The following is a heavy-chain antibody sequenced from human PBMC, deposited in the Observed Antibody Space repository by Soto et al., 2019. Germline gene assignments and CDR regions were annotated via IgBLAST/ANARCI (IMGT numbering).Heavy chain of an antibody. D-gene: IGHD6-13*01. CDR3: ARVSSSWSYYFDY. J-gene: IGHJ4*02. V-gene: IGHV4-31*03. CDR1: GGSISSGGYY. CDR2: IYYSGST. Sequence: PSETLSLTCTVSGGSISSGGYYWSWIRQHPGKGLEWIGYIYYSGSTYYNPSLKSRVTISVDTSKNQFSLKLSSVTAADTAVYYCARVSSSWSYYFDYWGQGTLVTVSS.